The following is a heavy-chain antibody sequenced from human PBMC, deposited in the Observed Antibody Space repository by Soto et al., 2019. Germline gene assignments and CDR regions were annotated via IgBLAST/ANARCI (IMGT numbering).Heavy chain of an antibody. V-gene: IGHV3-23*01. J-gene: IGHJ6*03. CDR1: GFTFSSYA. D-gene: IGHD3-3*01. Sequence: GGSLRLSCAASGFTFSSYAMSWVRQAPGKGLEWVSAISGSGGSTYYADSVKGRFTISRDNSKNTLYLQMNSLRAEDTAVYYCAKRVGGNTIFGVVTTYYYYYYMDVWGNGTTVTVSS. CDR2: ISGSGGST. CDR3: AKRVGGNTIFGVVTTYYYYYYMDV.